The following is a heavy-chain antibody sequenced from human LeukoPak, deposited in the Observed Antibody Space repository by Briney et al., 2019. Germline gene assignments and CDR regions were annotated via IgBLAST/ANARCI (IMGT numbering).Heavy chain of an antibody. CDR2: ISAYNGNT. J-gene: IGHJ4*02. CDR3: ARFREQWLVPYYFDY. Sequence: GASVKVSCKASGGTFSSYAISWVRQAPGQGLEWMGWISAYNGNTNYAQKLQGRVTMTTDTSTSTAYMELRSLRSDDTAVYYCARFREQWLVPYYFDYWGQGTLVTVSS. D-gene: IGHD6-19*01. CDR1: GGTFSSYA. V-gene: IGHV1-18*01.